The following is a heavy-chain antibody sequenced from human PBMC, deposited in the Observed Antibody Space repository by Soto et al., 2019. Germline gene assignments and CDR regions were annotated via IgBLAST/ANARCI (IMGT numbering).Heavy chain of an antibody. CDR1: GGTFSSYA. CDR2: IIPIFGTA. D-gene: IGHD6-13*01. CDR3: ARGKGTGSSSSWRTNWFDP. J-gene: IGHJ5*02. Sequence: SVKVSCKASGGTFSSYAISCVRQAPGQGLEWMGGIIPIFGTADYAQKFQGRVTITADESTSTAYMELSSLRSEDTAVYYCARGKGTGSSSSWRTNWFDPWGQGTLVTVSS. V-gene: IGHV1-69*13.